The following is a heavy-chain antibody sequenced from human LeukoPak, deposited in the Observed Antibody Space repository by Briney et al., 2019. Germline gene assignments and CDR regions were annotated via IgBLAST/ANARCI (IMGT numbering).Heavy chain of an antibody. Sequence: SETLSLTCSVSGGSSITGDYYWSWIRQPPGKGLEWIGCIYYSGSTHYNPSLKSRVTISIDTSKKQFSLKLSSVTAADTAVYYCARELXXSNWWPXDXWGQGXLVTVSS. V-gene: IGHV4-30-4*08. CDR1: GGSSITGDYY. D-gene: IGHD6-13*01. CDR2: IYYSGST. J-gene: IGHJ4*02. CDR3: ARELXXSNWWPXDX.